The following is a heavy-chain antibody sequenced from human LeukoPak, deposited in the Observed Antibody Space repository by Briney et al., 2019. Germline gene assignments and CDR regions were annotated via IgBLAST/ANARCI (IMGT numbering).Heavy chain of an antibody. CDR2: IYQSGTT. CDR1: GGSINSGGYS. J-gene: IGHJ4*02. V-gene: IGHV4-30-2*01. D-gene: IGHD6-13*01. CDR3: ARVVAAGGVDY. Sequence: SQTLSLTCAVSGGSINSGGYSWSWIRQPPGKGLEWIGYIYQSGTTYYNPSLRSRVTISIDRSKNQFSLKLSSVTAAATAVYYCARVVAAGGVDYWGQGALVTVSS.